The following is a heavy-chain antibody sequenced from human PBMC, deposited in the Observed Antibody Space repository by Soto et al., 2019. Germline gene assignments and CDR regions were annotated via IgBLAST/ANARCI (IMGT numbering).Heavy chain of an antibody. CDR3: ARGDIVVVLDY. D-gene: IGHD2-21*01. V-gene: IGHV4-30-4*01. J-gene: IGHJ4*02. CDR1: GGSISSGDYY. CDR2: IYYSGST. Sequence: SETLSLTCTVSGGSISSGDYYWSWIRQPPGKGLEWIGYIYYSGSTYYNPSLKSRVTISVDTSKNQFSLKLSSVTAADTAVYYCARGDIVVVLDYWGQGTLVTVSS.